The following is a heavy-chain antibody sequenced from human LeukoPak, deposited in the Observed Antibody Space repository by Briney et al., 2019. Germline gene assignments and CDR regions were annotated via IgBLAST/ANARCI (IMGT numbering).Heavy chain of an antibody. D-gene: IGHD1-20*01. CDR2: IYYSGST. CDR1: GGSISSSSYY. Sequence: SETLSLTCTVSGGSISSSSYYWGWIRQPPGKGLEWIGSIYYSGSTYYNPSLKSRVTISVDTSKNQFSLKLSSVTAADTAVYYCARPLLDNWNDLLNFDYWGQGTLVTVSS. J-gene: IGHJ4*02. CDR3: ARPLLDNWNDLLNFDY. V-gene: IGHV4-39*01.